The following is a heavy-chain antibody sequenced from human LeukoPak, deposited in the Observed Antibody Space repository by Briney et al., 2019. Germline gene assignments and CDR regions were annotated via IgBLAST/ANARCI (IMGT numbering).Heavy chain of an antibody. J-gene: IGHJ4*02. CDR3: ARHVRSGYNLLDY. V-gene: IGHV4-59*08. CDR1: GGSMSNYY. D-gene: IGHD5-24*01. Sequence: SETLSLTCTVSGGSMSNYYWSWIRQPPGKGLGWIGYIYFSGSSNYDPSLKSRVTMSVDTSKNQFSLKLSSVTAADTAVYYCARHVRSGYNLLDYWGQGNLVTVSS. CDR2: IYFSGSS.